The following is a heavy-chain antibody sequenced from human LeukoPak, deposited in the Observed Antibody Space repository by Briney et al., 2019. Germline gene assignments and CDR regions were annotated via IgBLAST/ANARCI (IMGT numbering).Heavy chain of an antibody. J-gene: IGHJ6*02. CDR2: FDPEDGET. CDR3: ATRGFTGGGYYYYGMDV. CDR1: GYTLTGLS. D-gene: IGHD1-26*01. Sequence: ASVKVSCKVSGYTLTGLSMHWVRQAPGKGLEWMGGFDPEDGETIYAQKFQGRVTMTEDTSTDAAYMELSSLRSEDTAVYYCATRGFTGGGYYYYGMDVWGQGTTVTVSS. V-gene: IGHV1-24*01.